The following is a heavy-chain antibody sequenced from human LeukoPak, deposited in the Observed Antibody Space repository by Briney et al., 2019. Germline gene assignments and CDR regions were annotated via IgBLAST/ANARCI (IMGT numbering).Heavy chain of an antibody. J-gene: IGHJ4*02. D-gene: IGHD1-20*01. CDR3: ARDPPFIIGTTFFDY. Sequence: PGGSLRLSCAASGFTFSSYSMNWVRQAPGKGLEWVSSISTSSTYIYYADSVRGRFTISRDNAKNSLYLQMNSLRAEDTAVYYCARDPPFIIGTTFFDYWGQGTLVTVSS. CDR1: GFTFSSYS. CDR2: ISTSSTYI. V-gene: IGHV3-21*01.